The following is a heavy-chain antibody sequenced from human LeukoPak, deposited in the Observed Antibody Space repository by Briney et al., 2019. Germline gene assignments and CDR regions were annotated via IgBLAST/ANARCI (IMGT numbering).Heavy chain of an antibody. D-gene: IGHD3-22*01. CDR1: GGSISSYY. J-gene: IGHJ3*02. V-gene: IGHV4-59*08. CDR2: IYYSGST. CDR3: ARHDGYCYDSSGYCISDASDI. Sequence: SETLSLTCTVSGGSISSYYWSWIRQSPGKGLEWIGYIYYSGSTNYNPSLKSRVTISVDTSKNQFSLKLSSVTAADTAVYYCARHDGYCYDSSGYCISDASDIWGQGTMVTVSS.